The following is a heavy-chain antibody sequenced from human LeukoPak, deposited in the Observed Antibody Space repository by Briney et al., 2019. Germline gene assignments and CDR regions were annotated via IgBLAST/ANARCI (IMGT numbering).Heavy chain of an antibody. V-gene: IGHV3-7*03. CDR3: ARGRYVDWLFDY. D-gene: IGHD3-9*01. CDR2: IEQDGGEE. CDR1: GFDCSRYW. Sequence: GGSLRLSCAASGFDCSRYWMTWVRQAPGKGLEWVANIEQDGGEEYYVDSVKGRCTISRDNAKNSLYLQMNSLRVEDTAVYYCARGRYVDWLFDYWGQGTLVTVSS. J-gene: IGHJ4*02.